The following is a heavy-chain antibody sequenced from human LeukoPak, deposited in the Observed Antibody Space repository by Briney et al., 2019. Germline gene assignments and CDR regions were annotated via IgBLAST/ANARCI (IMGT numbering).Heavy chain of an antibody. J-gene: IGHJ4*02. V-gene: IGHV1-46*01. CDR3: ARGIATAGYDY. D-gene: IGHD6-13*01. Sequence: ASVKVSFKASGYTFTIYYLHWVRQAPGQGREWMGIINPRGGTTSFAQKFQGRVTMTRDTSTSTVYMDLSRLRSDDTAVYYCARGIATAGYDYWGREPWSPSPQ. CDR1: GYTFTIYY. CDR2: INPRGGTT.